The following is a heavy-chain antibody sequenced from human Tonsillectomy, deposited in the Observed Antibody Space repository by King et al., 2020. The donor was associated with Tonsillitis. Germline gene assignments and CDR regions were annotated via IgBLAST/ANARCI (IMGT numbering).Heavy chain of an antibody. J-gene: IGHJ4*02. CDR2: IYHSGSS. CDR3: ARVREYVWGSFRHYFDY. Sequence: VQLQESGPGLVKPSGTLSLTCAVSGGSIRINNWWSGVRQPPGKGREWIGEIYHSGSSNYNLSLKSRVTISVDKSKNQFSLELSSVTAADTAVYYCARVREYVWGSFRHYFDYWGQGTLVTVSS. CDR1: GGSIRINNW. D-gene: IGHD3-16*02. V-gene: IGHV4-4*02.